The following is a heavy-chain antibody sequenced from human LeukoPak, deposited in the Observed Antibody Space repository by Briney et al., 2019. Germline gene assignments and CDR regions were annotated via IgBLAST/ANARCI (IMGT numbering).Heavy chain of an antibody. V-gene: IGHV1-2*02. CDR1: GYTFTVYY. D-gene: IGHD2-15*01. CDR2: INPNSGGT. Sequence: ASVTVSFKASGYTFTVYYMHWVRQAPGQGLEWMGWINPNSGGTNYAQKFQGRVTMTRDTSISTAYMELSRLRSDDTAVYYCARDDCSGGSCSVDYWGQGTLVTVSS. J-gene: IGHJ4*02. CDR3: ARDDCSGGSCSVDY.